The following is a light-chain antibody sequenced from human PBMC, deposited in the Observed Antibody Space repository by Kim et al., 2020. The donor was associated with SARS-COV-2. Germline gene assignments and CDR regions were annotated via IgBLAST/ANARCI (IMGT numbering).Light chain of an antibody. CDR1: QSVSSS. Sequence: SQGERATHSCRASQSVSSSLAWYQQKPGQAPRLLIYGASTRATGIPARFSGSGSGTEFTLTISSLQSEDFAVYYCQQYNNWPPFTFGPGTKVDIK. V-gene: IGKV3-15*01. CDR3: QQYNNWPPFT. CDR2: GAS. J-gene: IGKJ3*01.